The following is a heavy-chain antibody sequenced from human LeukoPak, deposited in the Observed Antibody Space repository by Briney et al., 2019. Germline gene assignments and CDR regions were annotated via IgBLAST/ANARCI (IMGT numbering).Heavy chain of an antibody. CDR3: AKGSGSYSNWFDP. D-gene: IGHD1-26*01. CDR1: GGSISYYY. Sequence: SETLSLTCTVSGGSISYYYWSWIRQPPGKGLEWIGYIYYSGSPNYNPSLKSRVTISIDTSKNQFSLKLSSVTAVDTAVYYCAKGSGSYSNWFDPWGQGTLVTVSS. J-gene: IGHJ5*02. CDR2: IYYSGSP. V-gene: IGHV4-59*01.